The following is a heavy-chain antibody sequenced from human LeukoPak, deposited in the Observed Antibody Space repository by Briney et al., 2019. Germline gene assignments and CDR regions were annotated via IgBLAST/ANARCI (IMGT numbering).Heavy chain of an antibody. V-gene: IGHV1-2*02. D-gene: IGHD5-12*01. CDR3: AATSGNADY. Sequence: GASVKVSCKTSEYTFTGYYIHWVRQAPGQGLEWMGWINPNSGDTKYAQKFQGRVTVTRDTSISTAYMELSRLRSDDTAVYYCAATSGNADYWGQGTLVSVSS. J-gene: IGHJ4*02. CDR1: EYTFTGYY. CDR2: INPNSGDT.